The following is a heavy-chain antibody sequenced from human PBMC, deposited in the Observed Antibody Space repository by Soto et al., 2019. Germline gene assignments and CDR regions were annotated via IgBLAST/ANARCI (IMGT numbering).Heavy chain of an antibody. J-gene: IGHJ5*02. CDR3: ARERFVVVTASSEWFDP. CDR2: IIPIFGTA. Sequence: SVKVSCKASGAPFSSYSISWVRQAPGQGLEWMGGIIPIFGTANYAQKFQGRVTITADESTSTAYMELSSPRSEDTAVYYCARERFVVVTASSEWFDPWGQGTLVTVSS. V-gene: IGHV1-69*13. D-gene: IGHD2-21*02. CDR1: GAPFSSYS.